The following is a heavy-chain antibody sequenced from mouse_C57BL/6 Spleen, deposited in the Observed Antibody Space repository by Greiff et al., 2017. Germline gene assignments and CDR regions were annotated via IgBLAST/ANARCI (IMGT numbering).Heavy chain of an antibody. D-gene: IGHD2-5*01. Sequence: EVQRVESGGDLVKPGGSLKLSCAASGFTFSSYGMSWVRQTPDKRLEWVATISSGGSYTYYPDSVKGRFTISRDNAKNTLYLQMSSLKSEDTAMYYRARHGWDSNSAWFAYWGQGTLVTVSA. J-gene: IGHJ3*01. CDR2: ISSGGSYT. V-gene: IGHV5-6*01. CDR1: GFTFSSYG. CDR3: ARHGWDSNSAWFAY.